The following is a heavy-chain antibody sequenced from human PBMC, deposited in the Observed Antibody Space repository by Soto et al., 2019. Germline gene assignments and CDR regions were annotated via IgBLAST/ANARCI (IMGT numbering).Heavy chain of an antibody. J-gene: IGHJ6*03. CDR1: GGSISSYY. D-gene: IGHD3-3*01. CDR2: IYYSGST. CDR3: ATRAADYDFWSGYYSYYYYMDV. Sequence: QVQLQESGPGLVKPSETLSLICTVSGGSISSYYWSWIRQPPGKGLEWIGYIYYSGSTNYNPSLNSRVTISLDTPKNHFSLKLSSVTAADTAVYYCATRAADYDFWSGYYSYYYYMDVWGKGTTVTVSS. V-gene: IGHV4-59*08.